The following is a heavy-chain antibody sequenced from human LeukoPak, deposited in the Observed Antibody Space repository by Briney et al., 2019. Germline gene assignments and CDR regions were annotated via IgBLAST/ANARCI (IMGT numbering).Heavy chain of an antibody. CDR1: RYTFTGYF. J-gene: IGHJ6*04. CDR3: ARGSIYSSSGMDV. V-gene: IGHV1-2*02. D-gene: IGHD6-13*01. CDR2: INPNSGGT. Sequence: GASVKVSCKAFRYTFTGYFMHWVRQAPGQGLEWMGWINPNSGGTNYAQKFQGRVTMTRDTSISTAYMELSRLRSDDTAVYYCARGSIYSSSGMDVWGKGTTVTVSS.